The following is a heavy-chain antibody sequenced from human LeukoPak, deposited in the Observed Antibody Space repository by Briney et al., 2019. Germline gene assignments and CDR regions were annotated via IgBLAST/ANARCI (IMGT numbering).Heavy chain of an antibody. CDR3: AMDYFYC. Sequence: GGSLRLSCAASGFIFSDAWLTWGRQAPGKGLEWGGGIKSKTDGGTTDYAAPVKGRFTISRDDSKNTLYLQMNSLKIEDTAVYYCAMDYFYCWGQGTLVTVSS. D-gene: IGHD5-24*01. CDR1: GFIFSDAW. J-gene: IGHJ4*02. CDR2: IKSKTDGGTT. V-gene: IGHV3-15*01.